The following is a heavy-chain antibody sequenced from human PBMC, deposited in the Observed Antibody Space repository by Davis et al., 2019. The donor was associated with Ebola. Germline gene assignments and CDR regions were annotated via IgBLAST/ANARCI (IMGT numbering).Heavy chain of an antibody. CDR3: ARDRIAARPTGQYYFDY. D-gene: IGHD6-6*01. V-gene: IGHV3-21*01. CDR2: ISSSSSYI. Sequence: GSLRLSCAASGFTFSSYSMNWVRQAPGKGLEWVSSISSSSSYIYYADSVKGRFTISRDNAKNSLYLQMNSLRAEDTAVYYCARDRIAARPTGQYYFDYWGQGTLVTVSS. CDR1: GFTFSSYS. J-gene: IGHJ4*02.